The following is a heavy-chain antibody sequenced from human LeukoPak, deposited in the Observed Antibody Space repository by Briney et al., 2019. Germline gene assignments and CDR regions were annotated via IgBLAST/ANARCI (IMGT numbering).Heavy chain of an antibody. D-gene: IGHD4-17*01. CDR3: ARLSSHYGDYKVDP. Sequence: SVKVSCKASGGTFSSYAISWVRQAPGQGLEWMGGIIPIFGTANYAQNLQGRVTMTTDTSTSTAYMELRSLRSDDTAVYYCARLSSHYGDYKVDPWGQGTLVTVSS. J-gene: IGHJ5*02. CDR1: GGTFSSYA. V-gene: IGHV1-69*05. CDR2: IIPIFGTA.